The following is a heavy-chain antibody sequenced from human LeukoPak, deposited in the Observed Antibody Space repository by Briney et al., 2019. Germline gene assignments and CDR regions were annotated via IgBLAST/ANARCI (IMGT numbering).Heavy chain of an antibody. V-gene: IGHV3-69-1*01. D-gene: IGHD2-8*01. J-gene: IGHJ4*02. CDR2: IDTPTPII. Sequence: PRGSLRLSCARTGFTSSDYYMAWVRQAPEEGLGWVSSIDTPTPIINYADPVRGRVTISRDNARSSVYLQMSSLRAEDTAIYYCVRDFFCHNGACFDFWGQGTLVTVSS. CDR1: GFTSSDYY. CDR3: VRDFFCHNGACFDF.